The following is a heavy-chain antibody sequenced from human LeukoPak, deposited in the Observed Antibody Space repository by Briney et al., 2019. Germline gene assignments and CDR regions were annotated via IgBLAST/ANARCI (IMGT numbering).Heavy chain of an antibody. Sequence: GGSLRLSCAASGFTVSSNYMSWVRQAPGKGLEWVSVIYSGGSTYYAGSVKGRFTIYRHNSKNTLYLQMNSLRAEDTAVYYCASLLTFGGVIAPLHYYYGMDVWGQGTTVTVSS. J-gene: IGHJ6*02. V-gene: IGHV3-53*04. D-gene: IGHD3-16*02. CDR1: GFTVSSNY. CDR2: IYSGGST. CDR3: ASLLTFGGVIAPLHYYYGMDV.